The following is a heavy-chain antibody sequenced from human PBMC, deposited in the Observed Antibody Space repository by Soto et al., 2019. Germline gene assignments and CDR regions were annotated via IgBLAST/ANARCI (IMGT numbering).Heavy chain of an antibody. CDR2: ISYDGSNK. CDR3: AKADDSSGYYGMDV. J-gene: IGHJ6*01. D-gene: IGHD3-22*01. CDR1: GFTFSSYG. V-gene: IGHV3-30*18. Sequence: QVQLVESGGGVVQPGRSLRLSCAASGFTFSSYGMHWVRQAPGKGLEWVAVISYDGSNKYYADSVKGRFTISRDNSKNTLYLQMNSLRAEDTAVYYCAKADDSSGYYGMDVW.